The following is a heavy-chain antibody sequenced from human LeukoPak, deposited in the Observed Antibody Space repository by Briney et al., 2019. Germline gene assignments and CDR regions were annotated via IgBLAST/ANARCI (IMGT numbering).Heavy chain of an antibody. V-gene: IGHV4-30-4*01. CDR2: IYSTGNT. D-gene: IGHD5-18*01. Sequence: SETLSLTCTASGGSISSGDRYWSWIRQSPGKGLEWIGYIYSTGNTYYNPSLKSRVIISVDTSKNQFSLELNSVTAADTAAYYCARDSYSYGYGGFDYWGQGILVTVSS. CDR1: GGSISSGDRY. J-gene: IGHJ4*02. CDR3: ARDSYSYGYGGFDY.